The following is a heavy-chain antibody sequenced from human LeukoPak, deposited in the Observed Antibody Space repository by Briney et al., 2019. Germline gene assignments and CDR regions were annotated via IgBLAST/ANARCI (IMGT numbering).Heavy chain of an antibody. CDR1: GFIFNDYT. J-gene: IGHJ4*02. V-gene: IGHV3-43*01. D-gene: IGHD6-19*01. CDR3: AHGVTSSGWDS. Sequence: PGGSLRLSCAASGFIFNDYTMHWIRQPPGKGLEWVSLISWNGAIIHYADSVKGRFTISRDNSKNSLYLQMNSLKTEDTALYFCAHGVTSSGWDSWAQATLVAVSS. CDR2: ISWNGAII.